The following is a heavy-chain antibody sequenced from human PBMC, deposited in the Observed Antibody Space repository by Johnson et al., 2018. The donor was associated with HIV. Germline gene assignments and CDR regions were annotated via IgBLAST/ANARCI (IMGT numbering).Heavy chain of an antibody. D-gene: IGHD6-13*01. J-gene: IGHJ3*02. CDR2: IKQHGSEK. CDR1: GFTFSSYY. Sequence: VQLVESGGGLVQPGGSLRLSCAASGFTFSSYYMSWVRQAPGKGLEWVANIKQHGSEKYYMDSVKGRFIISRDNAKNSLFLQMNSLRAEDTAVYYCAREIAAAGVDTFDIWGQGTMVTVSS. V-gene: IGHV3-7*05. CDR3: AREIAAAGVDTFDI.